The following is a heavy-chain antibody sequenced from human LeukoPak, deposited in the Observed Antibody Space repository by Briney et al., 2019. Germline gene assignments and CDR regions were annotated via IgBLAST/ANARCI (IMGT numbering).Heavy chain of an antibody. CDR1: TLTSSATA. CDR2: IRSKANNYAT. D-gene: IGHD2-21*02. J-gene: IGHJ4*02. CDR3: TRLVSDWGHDS. Sequence: GGSLRLSCAAATLTSSATAMHWVRQASGKGLEWVGHIRSKANNYATAYAASVKGRFTISRDDSKNTAYLQMHSLNTEDTAVYYCTRLVSDWGHDSWGQGTLVTVSS. V-gene: IGHV3-73*01.